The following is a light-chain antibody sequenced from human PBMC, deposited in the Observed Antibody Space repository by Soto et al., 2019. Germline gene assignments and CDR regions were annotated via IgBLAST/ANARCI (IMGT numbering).Light chain of an antibody. Sequence: QSALTQPASVSGSPGQSITISCTGTTSDIGGYNYVSWYQQHPGKAPKLMIYDVSNRSSGVSDRFSGSKSGNTASLTISGLQAEDEADYYCSSFTDTNTYVVLGGGTKLTVL. CDR1: TSDIGGYNY. J-gene: IGLJ2*01. CDR3: SSFTDTNTYVV. CDR2: DVS. V-gene: IGLV2-14*01.